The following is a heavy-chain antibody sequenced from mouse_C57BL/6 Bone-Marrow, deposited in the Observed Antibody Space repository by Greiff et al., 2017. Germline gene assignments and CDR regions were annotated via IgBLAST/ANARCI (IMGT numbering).Heavy chain of an antibody. V-gene: IGHV5-16*01. CDR3: ARVGSRGSMDY. Sequence: EVNVVESEGGLVQPGSSMKLSCTASGFTFSDYYMAWVRQVPEKGLEWVANINYDGSSTYYLDSLKSRFIISRDNAKNILYLQMSSLKSEDTATYYCARVGSRGSMDYWGQGTSVTVSS. J-gene: IGHJ4*01. CDR2: INYDGSST. D-gene: IGHD1-1*01. CDR1: GFTFSDYY.